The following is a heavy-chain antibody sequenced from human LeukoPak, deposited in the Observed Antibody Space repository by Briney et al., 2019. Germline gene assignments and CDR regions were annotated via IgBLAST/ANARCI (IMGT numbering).Heavy chain of an antibody. CDR1: GGSFSCYY. J-gene: IGHJ5*02. Sequence: PSETLSLTCAVYGGSFSCYYWSWIRQPPGKGLEWIGEINHSGSTNYNPSLKSRVTISVDTSKNQFSLKLSSVTAADTAVYYCARVWFGFDPWGQGTLVTVSS. CDR2: INHSGST. V-gene: IGHV4-34*01. D-gene: IGHD3-10*01. CDR3: ARVWFGFDP.